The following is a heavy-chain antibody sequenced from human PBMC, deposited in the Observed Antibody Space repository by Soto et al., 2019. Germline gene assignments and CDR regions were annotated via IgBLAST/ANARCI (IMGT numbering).Heavy chain of an antibody. CDR3: ARGLSSLSPLYY. D-gene: IGHD3-16*02. CDR2: IYYSGST. V-gene: IGHV4-59*12. J-gene: IGHJ4*02. Sequence: SETLSLTCTVSGGSISSYYWSWIRQPPGKGLEWIGYIYYSGSTNYNPSLKSRVTISVDTSKNQFSLNLSSVTAADTAVYYCARGLSSLSPLYYWGQGTLVTVSS. CDR1: GGSISSYY.